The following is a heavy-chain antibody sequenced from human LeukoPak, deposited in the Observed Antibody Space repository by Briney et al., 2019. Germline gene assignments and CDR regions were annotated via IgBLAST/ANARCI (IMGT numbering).Heavy chain of an antibody. CDR2: IKLDGSEK. J-gene: IGHJ4*02. V-gene: IGHV3-7*01. D-gene: IGHD1-14*01. CDR3: ARWAGDLTMYYFDY. Sequence: GGSLRLSCVASGFSFGKYWMSWVRQAPGKGLEWVANIKLDGSEKNYVDSVKGRFTISRDNTKNSLYLQMNSLRAEDTAVYYCARWAGDLTMYYFDYWGQGTLVTVSS. CDR1: GFSFGKYW.